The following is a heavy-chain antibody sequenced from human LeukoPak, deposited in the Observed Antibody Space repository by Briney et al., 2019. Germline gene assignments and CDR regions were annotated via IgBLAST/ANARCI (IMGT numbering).Heavy chain of an antibody. D-gene: IGHD2-2*03. Sequence: ASVKVSCKASGYTFTRYYMHWVRQAPGQGLEWMGWINPNSGDTNYAQNFQGRVTMTTDTSIGTAYMEMSRLTSDDTAVYYCVPLDIVVASAASGDYWGQGTLVTVSS. V-gene: IGHV1-2*02. CDR1: GYTFTRYY. J-gene: IGHJ4*02. CDR3: VPLDIVVASAASGDY. CDR2: INPNSGDT.